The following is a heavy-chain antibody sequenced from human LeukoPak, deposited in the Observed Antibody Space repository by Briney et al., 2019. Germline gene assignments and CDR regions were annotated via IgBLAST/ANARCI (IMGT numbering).Heavy chain of an antibody. CDR2: ISSSSSYI. CDR1: RFTFSSYA. V-gene: IGHV3-21*01. CDR3: ARDSGYYDILTGYNWFDP. Sequence: GGSLRLSCAASRFTFSSYAMSWVRQAPGKGLEWVSSISSSSSYIYYADSVKGRFTISRDNAKNSLYLQMNSLRAEDTAVYYCARDSGYYDILTGYNWFDPWGQGTLVTVSS. J-gene: IGHJ5*02. D-gene: IGHD3-9*01.